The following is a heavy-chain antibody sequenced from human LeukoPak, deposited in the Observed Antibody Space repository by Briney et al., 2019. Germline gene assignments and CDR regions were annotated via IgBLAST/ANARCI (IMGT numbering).Heavy chain of an antibody. Sequence: PSETLSLTCAVYGGSISGYYWSWIHQPPGKGLEWIGEINHSGSTNYNPSLKSRVTISVDTSKNQFSLKLSSVTAADTAVYYCARQLPQYSSGWRLYYYYMDVWGKGTTVTISS. J-gene: IGHJ6*03. CDR2: INHSGST. V-gene: IGHV4-34*01. CDR3: ARQLPQYSSGWRLYYYYMDV. CDR1: GGSISGYY. D-gene: IGHD6-19*01.